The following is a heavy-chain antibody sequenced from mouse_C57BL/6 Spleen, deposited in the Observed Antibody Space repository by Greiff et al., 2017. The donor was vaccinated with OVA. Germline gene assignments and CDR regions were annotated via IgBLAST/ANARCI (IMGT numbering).Heavy chain of an antibody. V-gene: IGHV1-69*01. J-gene: IGHJ2*01. CDR3: ARGDYGTSFDY. Sequence: QVQLQQPGAELVMPGASVKLSCKASGYTFTSYWMHWVKQRPGQGLEWIGEIDPSDSYTNYNHKFTGKSTLTVDKSSSTAYMQLSSLTSEDSAVYYCARGDYGTSFDYWGQGTTLTVSS. D-gene: IGHD1-1*01. CDR2: IDPSDSYT. CDR1: GYTFTSYW.